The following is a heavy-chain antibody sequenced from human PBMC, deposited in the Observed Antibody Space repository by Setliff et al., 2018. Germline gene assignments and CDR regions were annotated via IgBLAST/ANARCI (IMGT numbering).Heavy chain of an antibody. J-gene: IGHJ6*03. D-gene: IGHD3-10*01. V-gene: IGHV7-4-1*02. CDR3: ARASRFGTIVYKGYYYMDV. Sequence: ASVKVSCKASGYTFRSYAMNWVRQAPGQGLEWMGWTNTNTGNPTYAQGFTGRFVFSLDTSVSTAYLQISSLKAEDTAVYYCARASRFGTIVYKGYYYMDVWGKGTTVTVSS. CDR2: TNTNTGNP. CDR1: GYTFRSYA.